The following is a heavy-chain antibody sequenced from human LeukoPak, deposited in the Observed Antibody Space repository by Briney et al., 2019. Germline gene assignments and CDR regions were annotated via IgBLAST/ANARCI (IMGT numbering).Heavy chain of an antibody. D-gene: IGHD3-9*01. CDR3: ARLYSDLLTGPGY. Sequence: GASVKVSCKASGYTFTTYALTWVRQAPGQGLEWMGWINTHTGRPSYAQDFTGRFVFSLDSSVNTAYLQISRLQTGDTAVYYCARLYSDLLTGPGYWGQGTLLTVSS. CDR2: INTHTGRP. J-gene: IGHJ4*02. CDR1: GYTFTTYA. V-gene: IGHV7-4-1*02.